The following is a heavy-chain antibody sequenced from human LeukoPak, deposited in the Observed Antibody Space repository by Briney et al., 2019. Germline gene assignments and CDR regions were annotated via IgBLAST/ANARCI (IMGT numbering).Heavy chain of an antibody. Sequence: PGGSLRLSCAASGFTFSSYAMNWVRQAPGKGLEVISSISSSGTPIYYADAVKGRFTISRGKARKPGYLEMNSLRAEDTAVYFCARGVNDYGDYRGFDNWGQGTLVTVSS. V-gene: IGHV3-48*03. J-gene: IGHJ4*02. CDR3: ARGVNDYGDYRGFDN. CDR1: GFTFSSYA. D-gene: IGHD4-17*01. CDR2: ISSSGTPI.